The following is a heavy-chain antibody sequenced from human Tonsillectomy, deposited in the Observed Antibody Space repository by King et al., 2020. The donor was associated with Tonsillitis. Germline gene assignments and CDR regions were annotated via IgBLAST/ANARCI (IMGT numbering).Heavy chain of an antibody. CDR2: IKSKTDGGTT. V-gene: IGHV3-15*01. Sequence: VQLVESGGGLVKPGGSLRLSCAASRFTFSNAWMNWVRQAPGKGLEWVGRIKSKTDGGTTDYAAPVKGRFTISRDDSKNTLFLQMNSLKTEDTAVYYCTTWLYGDYIGADDAFDIWGQGTMVTVSS. CDR1: RFTFSNAW. J-gene: IGHJ3*02. CDR3: TTWLYGDYIGADDAFDI. D-gene: IGHD4-17*01.